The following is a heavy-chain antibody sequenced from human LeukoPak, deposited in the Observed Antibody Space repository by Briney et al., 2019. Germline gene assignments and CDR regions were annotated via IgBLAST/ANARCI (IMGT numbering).Heavy chain of an antibody. CDR3: ARVKGSRGPYGFDY. D-gene: IGHD6-13*01. J-gene: IGHJ4*02. V-gene: IGHV4-39*07. CDR2: IYYTGIT. CDR1: GASITSSNYY. Sequence: SETLSLTCTVSGASITSSNYYWLWLRQPPGKGLEWIGSIYYTGITYYNLSLKSRVTISVDTSKYQCSLRLSSVTAADTAVYYCARVKGSRGPYGFDYWGQGTLVTVSS.